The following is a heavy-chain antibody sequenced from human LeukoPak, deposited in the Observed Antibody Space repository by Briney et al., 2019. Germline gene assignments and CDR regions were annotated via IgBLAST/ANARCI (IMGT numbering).Heavy chain of an antibody. CDR3: AKALEAMTGDPYSGSYYG. J-gene: IGHJ4*02. V-gene: IGHV3-9*01. CDR1: GFTFDDYA. D-gene: IGHD1-26*01. Sequence: GGSLRLSCAASGFTFDDYAMHWVRQAPGKGLEWVSGISWNSGSIGYADSVKGRFTISRDNAKNSLYLQMNSLRAEDTALYYCAKALEAMTGDPYSGSYYGWGQGTLVTVSS. CDR2: ISWNSGSI.